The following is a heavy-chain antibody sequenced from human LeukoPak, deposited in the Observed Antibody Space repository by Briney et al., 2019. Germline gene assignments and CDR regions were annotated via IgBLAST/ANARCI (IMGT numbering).Heavy chain of an antibody. CDR3: AREGGGIAAFDY. CDR2: INYGDSTI. J-gene: IGHJ4*02. V-gene: IGHV3-48*03. Sequence: GGSLRLSCAASGFTFNSYLMHWVRQAPGKGLEWVSYINYGDSTIYYADSVKGRFTISRDNAENSLYLQMNSLRAEDTAVYYCAREGGGIAAFDYWGQGTLVTVSS. CDR1: GFTFNSYL. D-gene: IGHD6-13*01.